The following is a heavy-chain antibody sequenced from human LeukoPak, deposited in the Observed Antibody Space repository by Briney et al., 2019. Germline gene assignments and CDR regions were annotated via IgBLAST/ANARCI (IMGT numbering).Heavy chain of an antibody. CDR3: ARIYGYYVAY. CDR1: GYSFTTNW. D-gene: IGHD3-10*01. J-gene: IGHJ4*02. Sequence: GEALKISCKGSGYSFTTNWIGWVRQMPGKGLEWMGIIYPSDSDTRYSPSFQGQVTISADKSISTAYLQWSSLKASDTAMYYCARIYGYYVAYWGQGTLVTVSS. V-gene: IGHV5-51*01. CDR2: IYPSDSDT.